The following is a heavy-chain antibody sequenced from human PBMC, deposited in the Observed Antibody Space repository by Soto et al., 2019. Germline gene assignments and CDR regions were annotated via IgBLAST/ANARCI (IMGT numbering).Heavy chain of an antibody. CDR1: GFTFSNAW. D-gene: IGHD2-8*01. V-gene: IGHV3-15*07. CDR3: VLQVANYCGMDV. J-gene: IGHJ6*02. Sequence: EVQLVESGGGLVKPGGSLRLSCAASGFTFSNAWMNWVRQAPGKGLEWVGRIKSKTDGGTTDYAAPVKGRFTISRDDSKNTLYLQMNSLKTEDTAVYYCVLQVANYCGMDVWGQGTTVTVSS. CDR2: IKSKTDGGTT.